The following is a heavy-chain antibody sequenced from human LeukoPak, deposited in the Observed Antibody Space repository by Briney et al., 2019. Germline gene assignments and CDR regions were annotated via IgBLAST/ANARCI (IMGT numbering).Heavy chain of an antibody. CDR2: IYYCGST. J-gene: IGHJ3*02. CDR3: AIIPTNAVPAAHKGFDI. D-gene: IGHD2-2*01. V-gene: IGHV4-39*01. Sequence: PSETLSLTCTVSGGSISSTNYYWGWIRQPPGKGLEWIGNIYYCGSTYYNPSLRSRVTLSVDTSKNQFSLELGSVTAPDTALYFCAIIPTNAVPAAHKGFDIWREGTMVSLSS. CDR1: GGSISSTNYY.